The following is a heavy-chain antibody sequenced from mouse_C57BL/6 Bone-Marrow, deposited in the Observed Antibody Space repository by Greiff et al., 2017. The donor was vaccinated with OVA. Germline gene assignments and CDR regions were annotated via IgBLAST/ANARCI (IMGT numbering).Heavy chain of an antibody. CDR2: ISNLAYSI. CDR1: GFTFSDYG. Sequence: EVMLVESGGGLVQPGGSLKLSCAASGFTFSDYGMAWVRQAPRKGPEWVAFISNLAYSIYYADTVTGRFTISRENAKNTLYLEMSSLRSEDTAMYYCARRGVLYAMDYWGQGTSVTVSS. J-gene: IGHJ4*01. V-gene: IGHV5-15*01. CDR3: ARRGVLYAMDY.